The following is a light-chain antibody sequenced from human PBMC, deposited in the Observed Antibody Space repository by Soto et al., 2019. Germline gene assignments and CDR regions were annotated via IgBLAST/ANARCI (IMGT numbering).Light chain of an antibody. Sequence: QSVLTQPPSVSGAPGQRVTISCTGSSSNLGAGYDVHWYQQLPGTAPKLLIYGNTNRPSGAPDRFSGSKSGTSASLAITGLQDEDEADYYCQSYDSSLGANYVFGTGTKVTVL. J-gene: IGLJ1*01. V-gene: IGLV1-40*01. CDR3: QSYDSSLGANYV. CDR2: GNT. CDR1: SSNLGAGYD.